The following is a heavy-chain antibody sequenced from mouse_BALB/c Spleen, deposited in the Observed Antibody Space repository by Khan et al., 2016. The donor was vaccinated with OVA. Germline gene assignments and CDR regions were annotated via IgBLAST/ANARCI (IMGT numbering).Heavy chain of an antibody. Sequence: EVELVESGGGLVQPGGSLKLSCAASGFTFSSYTMSWVRQTPDKRLEWVAFISHGGSSVYYPDTVKGRFTSSRDNAKNTLYLQLSSLKSEDTAMYYCTRPSTTQYYYCMDYWGQGTSVIVSS. D-gene: IGHD1-1*01. CDR3: TRPSTTQYYYCMDY. V-gene: IGHV5-12-2*01. CDR1: GFTFSSYT. CDR2: ISHGGSSV. J-gene: IGHJ4*01.